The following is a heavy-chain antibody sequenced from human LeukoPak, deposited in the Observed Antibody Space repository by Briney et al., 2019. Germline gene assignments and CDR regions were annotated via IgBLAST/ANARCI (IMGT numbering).Heavy chain of an antibody. Sequence: GGSLRLSCAASGFTFSDYYMSWFRQAPGRGLEWVSYISSSGSTIYYADSVKGRFTISRDNAKNSLYLQMNSLRAEDTAVYYCARDRASGYYFDYWGQGTLVTVSS. CDR2: ISSSGSTI. CDR1: GFTFSDYY. CDR3: ARDRASGYYFDY. D-gene: IGHD3-22*01. V-gene: IGHV3-11*01. J-gene: IGHJ4*02.